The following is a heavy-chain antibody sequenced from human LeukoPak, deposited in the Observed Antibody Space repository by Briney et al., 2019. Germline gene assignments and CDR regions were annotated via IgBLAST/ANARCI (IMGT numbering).Heavy chain of an antibody. Sequence: SVKVSCKASGGTFSSYAISWVRQAPGQGLGWMGGIIPIFGTANYAQKFQGRVTITADESTSTAYMELSSLRSEDTAVYYCARDEAHCSGGSCPPNYWGQGTLVTVSS. CDR2: IIPIFGTA. CDR1: GGTFSSYA. D-gene: IGHD2-15*01. V-gene: IGHV1-69*13. CDR3: ARDEAHCSGGSCPPNY. J-gene: IGHJ4*02.